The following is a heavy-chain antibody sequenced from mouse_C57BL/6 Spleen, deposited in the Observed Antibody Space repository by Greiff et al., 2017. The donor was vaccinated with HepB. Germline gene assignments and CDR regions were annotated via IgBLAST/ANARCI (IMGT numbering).Heavy chain of an antibody. CDR1: GYTFTSYW. CDR3: ARLVQGGYPYYFDY. D-gene: IGHD2-2*01. J-gene: IGHJ2*01. CDR2: IDPSDSYT. Sequence: QVQLQQPGAELVMPGASVKLSCKASGYTFTSYWMHWVKQRPGQGLEWIGEIDPSDSYTNYNQKFKGKSTLTVDKSSSTAYMQLSSLTSEDSAVYYCARLVQGGYPYYFDYWGQGTTLTVSS. V-gene: IGHV1-69*01.